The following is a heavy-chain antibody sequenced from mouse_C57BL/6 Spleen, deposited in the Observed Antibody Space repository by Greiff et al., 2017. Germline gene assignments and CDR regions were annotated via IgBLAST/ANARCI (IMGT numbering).Heavy chain of an antibody. V-gene: IGHV1-76*01. D-gene: IGHD2-1*01. CDR3: ARIYPDYAMDY. J-gene: IGHJ4*01. CDR1: GYTFTDYY. CDR2: IYPGSGNT. Sequence: QVQLQQSGAELVRPGASVKLSCKASGYTFTDYYINWVKQRPGQGLEWIARIYPGSGNTYYNEKFKGKATLTAEKSSSTAYMQLSSLTSEDSAVYFCARIYPDYAMDYWGQGTSVTVSS.